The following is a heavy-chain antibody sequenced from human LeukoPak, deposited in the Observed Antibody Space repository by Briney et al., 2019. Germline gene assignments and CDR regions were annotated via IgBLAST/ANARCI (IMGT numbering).Heavy chain of an antibody. J-gene: IGHJ4*02. D-gene: IGHD2-21*02. CDR2: INANSGGT. CDR1: GYTFTGYY. Sequence: ASVKVSCKASGYTFTGYYMHWLRQAPRQRLEWMGWINANSGGTNYAQKFQGRVTMTRDTSISTAYMELSRLRSDDTAVYYCARDQGYCGGDCYIRACCGYFDYWGQGTLVTVSS. CDR3: ARDQGYCGGDCYIRACCGYFDY. V-gene: IGHV1-2*02.